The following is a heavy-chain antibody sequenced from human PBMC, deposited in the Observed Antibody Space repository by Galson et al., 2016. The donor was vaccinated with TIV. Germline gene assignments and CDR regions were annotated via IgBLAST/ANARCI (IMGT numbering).Heavy chain of an antibody. V-gene: IGHV1-2*02. J-gene: IGHJ5*02. Sequence: SVKVSCKASGYTFTDYYLHWVRQAPGQGLELIGWINPNSGGTKYTQKFQGRVTMTRDTSISTVYMELNLLKSDDTALYYCARTINSSTSRSAGYSDPWGRGTLVTVSS. CDR1: GYTFTDYY. D-gene: IGHD2-2*01. CDR3: ARTINSSTSRSAGYSDP. CDR2: INPNSGGT.